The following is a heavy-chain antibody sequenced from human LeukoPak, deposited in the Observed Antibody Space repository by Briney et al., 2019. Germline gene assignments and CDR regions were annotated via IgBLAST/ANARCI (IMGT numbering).Heavy chain of an antibody. V-gene: IGHV3-48*03. Sequence: GGSLRLSCAASGFTFSNYAMSWVRQAPGKGLEWVSYISSSGSTIYYADSVKGRFTISRDNAKNSLYLQMNSLRAEDTAVYYCARSPRGYSFYFDYWGQGTLVTVSS. J-gene: IGHJ4*02. D-gene: IGHD3-22*01. CDR2: ISSSGSTI. CDR3: ARSPRGYSFYFDY. CDR1: GFTFSNYA.